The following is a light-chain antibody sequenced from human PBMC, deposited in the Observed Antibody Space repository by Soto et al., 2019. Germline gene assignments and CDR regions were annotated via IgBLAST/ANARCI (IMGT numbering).Light chain of an antibody. Sequence: DIQMTQSPSSLSASVGDRVTITCQASQDISNYLNWFQQKPGKAPKLLIYDASNLETGVPSRFSGSGSGTDFTFTISSLQPADIATYYCHQYDNLPFTFGPGTKVDIK. CDR3: HQYDNLPFT. V-gene: IGKV1-33*01. CDR2: DAS. CDR1: QDISNY. J-gene: IGKJ3*01.